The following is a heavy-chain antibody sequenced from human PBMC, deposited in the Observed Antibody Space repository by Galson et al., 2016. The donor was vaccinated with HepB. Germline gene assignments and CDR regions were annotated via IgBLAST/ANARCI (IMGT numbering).Heavy chain of an antibody. V-gene: IGHV4-34*12. J-gene: IGHJ4*02. CDR1: GASFSGYC. D-gene: IGHD3-9*01. CDR2: IIHSGST. Sequence: ETLSLPCDVSGASFSGYCWSWIRQTTGKGLEWIGEIIHSGSTNYNPSLMSRVTISVDTSKTQLSLMVTSVTAAYTAVYYCAGLDYDILTGYRWFDYWGQGTLVTVSS. CDR3: AGLDYDILTGYRWFDY.